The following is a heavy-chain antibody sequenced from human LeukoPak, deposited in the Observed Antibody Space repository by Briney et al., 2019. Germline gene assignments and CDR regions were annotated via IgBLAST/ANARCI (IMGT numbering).Heavy chain of an antibody. CDR2: IIPILGIA. CDR3: AREKGAAALIVAFDI. J-gene: IGHJ3*02. V-gene: IGHV1-69*04. D-gene: IGHD6-13*01. Sequence: ASVKVPCKASGGTFSSYTISWVRQAPGQGLEWMGRIIPILGIANYAQKFQGRVTITADKSTSTAYMELSSLRSEDTAVYYCAREKGAAALIVAFDIWGQGTMVTVSS. CDR1: GGTFSSYT.